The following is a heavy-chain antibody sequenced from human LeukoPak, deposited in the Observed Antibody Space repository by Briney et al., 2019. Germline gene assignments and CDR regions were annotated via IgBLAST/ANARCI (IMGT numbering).Heavy chain of an antibody. Sequence: GGSLRLSCAASGFTVSSNYMSWVRQAPGKGLEWVSVIYSGGSTYYADSVKDRFTISRDNSKNTLYLQMNSLRAEDTAVYYCARDRSYGERGYFDYWGQGTLVTVSS. J-gene: IGHJ4*02. CDR1: GFTVSSNY. V-gene: IGHV3-53*01. CDR3: ARDRSYGERGYFDY. CDR2: IYSGGST. D-gene: IGHD4-17*01.